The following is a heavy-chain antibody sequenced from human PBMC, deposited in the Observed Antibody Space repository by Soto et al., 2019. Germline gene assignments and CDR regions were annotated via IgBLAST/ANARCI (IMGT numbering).Heavy chain of an antibody. CDR2: IYYSGST. CDR1: GGSISSGGYY. J-gene: IGHJ4*02. CDR3: ARGVTMVRGVIHTPYFDY. Sequence: QVQLQESGPGLVKPSRTLSLTCTVSGGSISSGGYYWSWIRQHPGKGLEWIGYIYYSGSTYYNPSLKSRVTISVDTSKNQFSLKLSSVTAAHTAVYYGARGVTMVRGVIHTPYFDYWGQGTLVTVSS. V-gene: IGHV4-31*03. D-gene: IGHD3-10*01.